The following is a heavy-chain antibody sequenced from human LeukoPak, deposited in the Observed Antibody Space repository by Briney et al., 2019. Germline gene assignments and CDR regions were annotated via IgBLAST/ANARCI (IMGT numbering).Heavy chain of an antibody. Sequence: PGRSLRLSCAASGFTFDDYAMHWVRQTPGKGLEWVSGISWNSGSIGYADSVKGRFTISRDNAKNSLYLQMNSLRTEDTALYYCAKHTAVLSGHFDYWGQGTLVTVSS. CDR2: ISWNSGSI. CDR1: GFTFDDYA. V-gene: IGHV3-9*01. CDR3: AKHTAVLSGHFDY. D-gene: IGHD1-26*01. J-gene: IGHJ4*02.